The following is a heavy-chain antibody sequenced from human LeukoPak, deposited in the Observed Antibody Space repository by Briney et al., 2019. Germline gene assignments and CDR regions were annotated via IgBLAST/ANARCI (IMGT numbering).Heavy chain of an antibody. D-gene: IGHD3/OR15-3a*01. CDR2: IKVDGSEK. CDR3: ARAQWTAFDYYYYMDV. J-gene: IGHJ6*03. V-gene: IGHV3-7*01. CDR1: GFTFSRYW. Sequence: QSGGSLRLPCAVSGFTFSRYWMTWVRQAPGKGLEWVANIKVDGSEKYYVDAVKGRFTISRDNAKDSLYLQMNGLRAEDTAIYYCARAQWTAFDYYYYMDVWGKGTTVTVSS.